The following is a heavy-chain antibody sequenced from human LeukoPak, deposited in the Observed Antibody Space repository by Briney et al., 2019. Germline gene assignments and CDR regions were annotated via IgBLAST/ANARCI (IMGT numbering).Heavy chain of an antibody. D-gene: IGHD5-18*01. Sequence: GGSLRLSCAASGFTFSSYSMSWVRQAPGKGLEWVSAISGSGGSTYYADSVKGRFTISRDNSKNTLYLQMNSLRAEDTAVYYCAKDFTAMVYFDYWGQGTLVTVSS. J-gene: IGHJ4*02. CDR1: GFTFSSYS. CDR3: AKDFTAMVYFDY. V-gene: IGHV3-23*01. CDR2: ISGSGGST.